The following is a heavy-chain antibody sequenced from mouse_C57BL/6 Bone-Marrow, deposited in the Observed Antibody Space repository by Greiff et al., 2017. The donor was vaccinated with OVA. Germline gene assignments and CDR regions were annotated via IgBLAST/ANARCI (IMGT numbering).Heavy chain of an antibody. CDR3: ARQLRLHYYAMDY. D-gene: IGHD3-2*02. Sequence: VQLQQSGAELARPGASVKMSCKASGYTFTSYTMHWVKQRPGQGLEWIGYINPSSGYTKYNQKFKDKATLTADKSSSPAYMQLSRLTTKDSAVYYCARQLRLHYYAMDYWGQGTSVTVSS. CDR2: INPSSGYT. J-gene: IGHJ4*01. V-gene: IGHV1-4*01. CDR1: GYTFTSYT.